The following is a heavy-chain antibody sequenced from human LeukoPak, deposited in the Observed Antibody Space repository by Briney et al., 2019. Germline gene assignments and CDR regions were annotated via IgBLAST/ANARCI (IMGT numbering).Heavy chain of an antibody. V-gene: IGHV3-74*01. CDR2: INSDGSIT. CDR3: ASGYSYGSLFDY. D-gene: IGHD5-18*01. CDR1: GFTFSSYW. J-gene: IGHJ4*02. Sequence: PGGSLRLSCAASGFTFSSYWMHWVRQAPGRGLVWVSRINSDGSITSYADSVKGRFTISRDNAKNTLYLQMNSLRAEDTAVYYCASGYSYGSLFDYWGQGTLVTVSS.